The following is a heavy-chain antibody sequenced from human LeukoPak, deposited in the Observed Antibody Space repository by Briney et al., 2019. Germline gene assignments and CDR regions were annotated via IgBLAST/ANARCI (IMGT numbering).Heavy chain of an antibody. V-gene: IGHV5-51*01. CDR1: GYSFTSYW. D-gene: IGHD3-22*01. J-gene: IGHJ4*02. CDR2: IYPGDSDT. CDR3: ARTPHSSGYHFDY. Sequence: GESLKISCKGSGYSFTSYWIGWVRQLPGKGLEWMGIIYPGDSDTRYSPSFQGQVTISADKSISTAYLQWSSLKASDTAMYYCARTPHSSGYHFDYWDQGTLVTVSS.